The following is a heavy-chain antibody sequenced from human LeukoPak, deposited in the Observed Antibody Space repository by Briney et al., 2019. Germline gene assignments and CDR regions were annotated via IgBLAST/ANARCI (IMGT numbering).Heavy chain of an antibody. V-gene: IGHV3-11*04. J-gene: IGHJ4*02. CDR2: ISFSGSTI. CDR3: ASGIQLWSWFDY. D-gene: IGHD5-18*01. CDR1: GFTFSDYY. Sequence: GGSLRLSCAASGFTFSDYYMSWIRQAPGKGLEWVSYISFSGSTIYYADSVKGRFTISRDNSKNTLYLQMNSLRAEDTAVYYCASGIQLWSWFDYWGQGTLVTVSS.